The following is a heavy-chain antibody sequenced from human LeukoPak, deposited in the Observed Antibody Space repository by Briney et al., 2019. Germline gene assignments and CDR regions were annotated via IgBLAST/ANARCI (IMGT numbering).Heavy chain of an antibody. CDR3: SRVGYSNSYDY. D-gene: IGHD4-11*01. CDR2: MNPNTGNT. CDR1: GYTFTSFD. Sequence: GASVKVSCTASGYTFTSFDINWVRQATGQGLEWMGWMNPNTGNTGYAQNFQGRVTITWSTSISTAYMEPNSLRSDDTAVYYCSRVGYSNSYDYWGQGTPVSVSS. V-gene: IGHV1-8*01. J-gene: IGHJ4*02.